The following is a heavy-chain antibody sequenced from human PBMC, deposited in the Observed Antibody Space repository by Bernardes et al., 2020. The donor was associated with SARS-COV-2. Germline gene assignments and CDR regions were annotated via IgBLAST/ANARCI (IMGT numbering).Heavy chain of an antibody. CDR3: ARRAVDGIAAAGPLDY. CDR1: GFTFSSYD. CDR2: ISSDGSDK. V-gene: IGHV3-30*03. J-gene: IGHJ4*02. Sequence: GGSLRLSCAVSGFTFSSYDMYWVRQAPGKGLEWVAVISSDGSDKFYADSVKGRFTISRDNSKNTLYLQMNSLRAEDTAVYYCARRAVDGIAAAGPLDYWGQGTLVTVSS. D-gene: IGHD6-13*01.